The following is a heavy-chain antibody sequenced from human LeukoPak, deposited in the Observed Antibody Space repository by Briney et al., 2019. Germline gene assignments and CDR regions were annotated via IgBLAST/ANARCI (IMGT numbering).Heavy chain of an antibody. CDR3: ASHLVGATYYFDY. V-gene: IGHV1-69*02. CDR1: GNTLTKLS. J-gene: IGHJ4*02. Sequence: AASVKVSCKVSGNTLTKLSMHWVRQAPGQGLEWMGRIIPILGIANYAQKFQGRVTITADKSTSTAYMELSSLRSEDTAVYYCASHLVGATYYFDYWGQGTLVTVSS. CDR2: IIPILGIA. D-gene: IGHD1-26*01.